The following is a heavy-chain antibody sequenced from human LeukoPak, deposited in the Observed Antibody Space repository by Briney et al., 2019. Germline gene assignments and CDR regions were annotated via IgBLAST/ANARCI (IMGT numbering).Heavy chain of an antibody. J-gene: IGHJ4*02. D-gene: IGHD1-14*01. V-gene: IGHV1-69*05. Sequence: SVKVSCKASGGTFSSYAISWVRQAPGPGLEWMGGIIPIFGTANYAQKFQGRVTITTDESTSTAYMELSSLRSADTAVNYCARTPLAVNHETNYFDYWGQGTLVTVSS. CDR2: IIPIFGTA. CDR1: GGTFSSYA. CDR3: ARTPLAVNHETNYFDY.